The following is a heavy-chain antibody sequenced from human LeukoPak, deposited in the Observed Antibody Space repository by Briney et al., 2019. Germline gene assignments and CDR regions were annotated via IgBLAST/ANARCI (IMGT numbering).Heavy chain of an antibody. J-gene: IGHJ4*02. V-gene: IGHV3-21*01. CDR3: ARGHFGVVLDY. D-gene: IGHD3-3*01. Sequence: GGSLRLSCEGSGFTFSSYSMIWVRQAPGKGLEWVSSIRGDSTETRHADSLMGRITISRDNAKKSLYLQMNSLRAEDTAVYYCARGHFGVVLDYWGQGTLVTVSS. CDR2: IRGDSTET. CDR1: GFTFSSYS.